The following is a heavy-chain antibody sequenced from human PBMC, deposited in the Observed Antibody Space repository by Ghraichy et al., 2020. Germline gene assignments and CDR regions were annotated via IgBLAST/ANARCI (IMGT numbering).Heavy chain of an antibody. CDR2: IYITGNT. J-gene: IGHJ6*03. CDR1: GFTVSSYY. D-gene: IGHD2-2*01. Sequence: GESLNISCVASGFTVSSYYMTWVRQAPGKGLEWVSTIYITGNTFYADSVKGRFTISRDSSKNTVFLQRNSLRAEDTAVYYCARVVVVAAAKDYMDVWGEGTTVTVSS. V-gene: IGHV3-66*01. CDR3: ARVVVVAAAKDYMDV.